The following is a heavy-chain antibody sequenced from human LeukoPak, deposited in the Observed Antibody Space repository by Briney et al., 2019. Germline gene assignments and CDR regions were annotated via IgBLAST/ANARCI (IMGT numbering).Heavy chain of an antibody. CDR2: INPNSGGT. CDR1: GYTFTGYY. Sequence: GASVKVSCKASGYTFTGYYMHWVRQAPGQGLEWMGWINPNSGGTNYAQKFQGRVTMTRDTSISTAYMELSRLRSDDTAVYYCARDSKTINYYDSSGRGFDPWGQGTLVTVSS. CDR3: ARDSKTINYYDSSGRGFDP. J-gene: IGHJ5*02. D-gene: IGHD3-22*01. V-gene: IGHV1-2*02.